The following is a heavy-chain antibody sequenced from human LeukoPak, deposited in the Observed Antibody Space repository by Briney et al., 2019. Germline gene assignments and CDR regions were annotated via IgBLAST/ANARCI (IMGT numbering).Heavy chain of an antibody. CDR2: ITSTGTI. CDR1: GFTFSTCA. J-gene: IGHJ4*02. CDR3: AKVLRNFWSGYSY. D-gene: IGHD3-3*01. V-gene: IGHV3-23*01. Sequence: PGGSLRLSCVTSGFTFSTCAMSWVRQAPGKGREWVSAITSTGTIYYADSVMGRFTISRDNSKNTLYLQMNSLRAEDTAVYYCAKVLRNFWSGYSYWGQGTLVTVSS.